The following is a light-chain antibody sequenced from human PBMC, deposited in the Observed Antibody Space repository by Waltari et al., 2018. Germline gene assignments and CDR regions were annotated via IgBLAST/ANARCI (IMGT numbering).Light chain of an antibody. CDR2: EVS. V-gene: IGLV2-18*02. J-gene: IGLJ2*01. CDR1: SSDVGGYNS. CDR3: SSYTSTSTVV. Sequence: QSALSQPASVSGSPGQSITISCTGTSSDVGGYNSVSWYQQPPGTAPKLIIYEVSNRPSGVPDRFSGSKSGNTASLTISGLQAEDEADYYCSSYTSTSTVVFGGGTKLTVL.